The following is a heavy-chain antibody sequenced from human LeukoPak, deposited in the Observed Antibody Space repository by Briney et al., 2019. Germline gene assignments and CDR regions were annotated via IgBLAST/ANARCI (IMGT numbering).Heavy chain of an antibody. CDR3: ARGRIGYCGSTSCPGTFDI. D-gene: IGHD2-2*01. V-gene: IGHV4-61*09. J-gene: IGHJ3*02. CDR1: GGSLSSGTYY. Sequence: PSETLSLTCTVSGGSLSSGTYYWSWIRQPAGEGLGWIGHIYSSGSTNYNPSLKSRVTISLDTSKNQFSLKLSSMAAADTAVYYCARGRIGYCGSTSCPGTFDIWGQGTMVTVSS. CDR2: IYSSGST.